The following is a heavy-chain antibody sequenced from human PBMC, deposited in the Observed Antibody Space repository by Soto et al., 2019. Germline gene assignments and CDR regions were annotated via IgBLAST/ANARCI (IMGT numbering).Heavy chain of an antibody. CDR3: ASDLSGRADV. CDR2: MNEDGGTT. Sequence: GGSLRLSCAASGFTCSSYLMHWVRQAPGKGLVWVSRMNEDGGTTDYADSVKGRFTISRDNAKNTLYLQMNSLRVEDTAVYYCASDLSGRADVWGQGTKVTVSS. CDR1: GFTCSSYL. D-gene: IGHD3-10*01. J-gene: IGHJ6*02. V-gene: IGHV3-74*01.